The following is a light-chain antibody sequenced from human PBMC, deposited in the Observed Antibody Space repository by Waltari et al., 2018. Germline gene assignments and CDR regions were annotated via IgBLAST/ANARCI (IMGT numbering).Light chain of an antibody. CDR3: SSYTSSSTLVV. CDR2: DVG. CDR1: SSAVGGYNY. J-gene: IGLJ2*01. Sequence: QSALTQPASVSGSPGQSITISCTGTSSAVGGYNYVSWYQQHPGKAPKLMIYDVGNRPSGVSNRFSGSKSGNTASLTISGLQAEDEADYYCSSYTSSSTLVVFGGGTKLTVL. V-gene: IGLV2-14*03.